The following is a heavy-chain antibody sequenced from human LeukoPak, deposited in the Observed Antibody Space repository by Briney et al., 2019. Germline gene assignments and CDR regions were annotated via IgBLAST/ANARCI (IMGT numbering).Heavy chain of an antibody. V-gene: IGHV3-64D*06. CDR1: GFTFSSYA. CDR3: VKDRGDCSSTSCYDAFDI. CDR2: ISSNGGST. J-gene: IGHJ3*02. Sequence: GGSLRLSCSASGFTFSSYAMHWVRQAPGKGLEYVSAISSNGGSTYYADSVKGGFTISRDNSKNTLYLQMSSLRAEDTAVYYCVKDRGDCSSTSCYDAFDIWGQGTMVTVSS. D-gene: IGHD2-2*01.